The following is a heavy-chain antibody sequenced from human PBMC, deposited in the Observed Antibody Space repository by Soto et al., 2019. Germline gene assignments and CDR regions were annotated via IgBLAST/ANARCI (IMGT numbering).Heavy chain of an antibody. J-gene: IGHJ6*02. Sequence: SETLSLTCTVSGGSISSGGYYWSWIRQHPGKGLEWIGYIYYSGSTYYKQYLKSRVTISVDTSKNQYSLKLSSVTAAGMAVYYCARVGHIVVVTAKEDYYYYGMDVWGQGTTVTVS. CDR2: IYYSGST. V-gene: IGHV4-31*03. CDR3: ARVGHIVVVTAKEDYYYYGMDV. D-gene: IGHD2-21*02. CDR1: GGSISSGGYY.